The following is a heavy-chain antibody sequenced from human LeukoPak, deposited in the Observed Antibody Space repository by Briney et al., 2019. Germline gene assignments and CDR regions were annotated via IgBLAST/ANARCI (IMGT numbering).Heavy chain of an antibody. V-gene: IGHV3-30-3*01. Sequence: GRSLRLSCAASGFTFSSYAMHWVRQAPGKGLEWVAVISYDGSNKYYADSVKGRFTISRDNSKNTLYLQMNSLRAEDTDVYYCAREYYDFWSGYYTYYYYGMNVWGQGITVTVSS. J-gene: IGHJ6*02. CDR1: GFTFSSYA. CDR2: ISYDGSNK. D-gene: IGHD3-3*01. CDR3: AREYYDFWSGYYTYYYYGMNV.